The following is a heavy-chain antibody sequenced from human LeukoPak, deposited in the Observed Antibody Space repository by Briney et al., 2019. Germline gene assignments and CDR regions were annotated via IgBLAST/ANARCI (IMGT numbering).Heavy chain of an antibody. V-gene: IGHV3-48*01. D-gene: IGHD3-16*01. J-gene: IGHJ4*02. CDR1: GFPFSTAG. CDR2: ISTGSSTI. Sequence: PGWSLRPSCEASGFPFSTAGMHWVRRAPGKGLDWISYISTGSSTIHYADSVQGRFTISRDDAKTSLYLQMNSLRAEDTAVFHCVTDWPVWWGQGILVTVSS. CDR3: VTDWPVW.